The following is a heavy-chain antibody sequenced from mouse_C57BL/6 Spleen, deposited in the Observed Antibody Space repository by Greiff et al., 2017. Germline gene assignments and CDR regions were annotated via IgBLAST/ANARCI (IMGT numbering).Heavy chain of an antibody. Sequence: EVQGVESGGGLVKPGGSLKLSCAASGFTFSDYGMHWVRQAPEKGLEWVAYISSGSSTIYYADTVKGRFTISRDNAKNTLFLQMTSLRSEDTAMYYCARARLYGYDLLAYWGQGTLVTVSA. V-gene: IGHV5-17*01. CDR1: GFTFSDYG. CDR2: ISSGSSTI. D-gene: IGHD2-2*01. J-gene: IGHJ3*01. CDR3: ARARLYGYDLLAY.